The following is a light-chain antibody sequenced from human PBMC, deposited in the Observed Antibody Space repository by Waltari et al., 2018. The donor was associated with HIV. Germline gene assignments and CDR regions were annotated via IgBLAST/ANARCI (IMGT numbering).Light chain of an antibody. V-gene: IGLV2-11*01. CDR3: CSYAGSYTWV. J-gene: IGLJ3*02. CDR1: SSDVGGYNY. CDR2: DVS. Sequence: QSALTQPRSVSGSPGQSVTISCTGTSSDVGGYNYVPWYQQHPGKAPKLLIYDVSKRPSVVPDRFSGSKSGNPASLTISGLQAEDEADYYGCSYAGSYTWVFGGGTKLTVL.